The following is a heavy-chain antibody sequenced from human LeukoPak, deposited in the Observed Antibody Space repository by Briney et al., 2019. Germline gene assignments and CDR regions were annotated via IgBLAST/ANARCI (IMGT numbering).Heavy chain of an antibody. V-gene: IGHV1-46*01. CDR1: GYTFTSYD. CDR3: ARRSRELLRGYFDY. J-gene: IGHJ4*02. Sequence: ASVKVSCKASGYTFTSYDINWVRQATAQGLEWMGIINPSGGSTSYAQKFQGRVTMTRDMSTSTVYMELSSLRSEDTAVYYCARRSRELLRGYFDYWGQGTLVTVSS. CDR2: INPSGGST. D-gene: IGHD1-26*01.